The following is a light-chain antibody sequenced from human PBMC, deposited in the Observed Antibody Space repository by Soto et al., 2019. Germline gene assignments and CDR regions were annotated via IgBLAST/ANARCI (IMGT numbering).Light chain of an antibody. CDR2: GAS. Sequence: TQAPATLALSPGEISTLACIASQSVSSTYLAWYQQKPGQAPRLLIFGASSRATGIPDRFSGSGSGTEFTLTISRLEPEDFAVYYCQQYGSSSWTFGQGTKVDIK. CDR3: QQYGSSSWT. V-gene: IGKV3-20*01. J-gene: IGKJ1*01. CDR1: QSVSSTY.